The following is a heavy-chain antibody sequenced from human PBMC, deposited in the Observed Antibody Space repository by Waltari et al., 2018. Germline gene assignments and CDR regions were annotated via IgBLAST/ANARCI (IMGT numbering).Heavy chain of an antibody. D-gene: IGHD3-16*02. Sequence: FPFSDHYMDWVRQAPGKGLEWVGRIRNRGNSYTTEYAASGKGRFTISRDDSKNSLYLQMNSLETEDTAVYYCARSNSYSPYDYWGQGILVTVSS. V-gene: IGHV3-72*01. CDR2: IRNRGNSYTT. J-gene: IGHJ4*02. CDR1: FPFSDHY. CDR3: ARSNSYSPYDY.